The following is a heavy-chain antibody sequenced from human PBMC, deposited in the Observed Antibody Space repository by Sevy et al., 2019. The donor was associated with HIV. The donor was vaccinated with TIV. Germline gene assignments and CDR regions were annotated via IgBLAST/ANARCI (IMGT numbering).Heavy chain of an antibody. D-gene: IGHD3-22*01. V-gene: IGHV3-48*02. J-gene: IGHJ6*02. Sequence: GGSLRLSSAVSGFTFNTYNMNWVRQAPGKGLEWVSYISYTSTTIYYADSVRGRFTISRDNAKNTLYLQMNSLRDEDTAVYYCASSDATSRFGYYYFAMDFWGQGTSVTVSS. CDR1: GFTFNTYN. CDR3: ASSDATSRFGYYYFAMDF. CDR2: ISYTSTTI.